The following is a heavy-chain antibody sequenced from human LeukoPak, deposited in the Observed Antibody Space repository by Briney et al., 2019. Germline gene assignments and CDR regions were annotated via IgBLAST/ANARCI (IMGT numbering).Heavy chain of an antibody. Sequence: ASVKVSCKVSGYTLTELSMHWVRQAPGKGLEWMGGFDPEDGETIYAQKFQGRVTMTEDTSTDTAYMELSSLRSEDTAVYYCATGSLTGYSLWGYYFDYWGQGTLVTVSS. V-gene: IGHV1-24*01. J-gene: IGHJ4*02. D-gene: IGHD3-9*01. CDR3: ATGSLTGYSLWGYYFDY. CDR2: FDPEDGET. CDR1: GYTLTELS.